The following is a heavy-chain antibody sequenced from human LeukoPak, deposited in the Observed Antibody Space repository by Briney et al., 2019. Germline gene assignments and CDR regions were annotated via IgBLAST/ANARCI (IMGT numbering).Heavy chain of an antibody. J-gene: IGHJ4*02. Sequence: ASVNVSCKASGYTFTIYGISWVRQAPGQGLEWMGWISAYNGNTNYAQKLQGRVTMTTDTSTSTAYMELRSLRSDDTAVYYCARNMDGLYYYDSSGYGYWGQGTLVTVSS. CDR3: ARNMDGLYYYDSSGYGY. D-gene: IGHD3-22*01. V-gene: IGHV1-18*01. CDR2: ISAYNGNT. CDR1: GYTFTIYG.